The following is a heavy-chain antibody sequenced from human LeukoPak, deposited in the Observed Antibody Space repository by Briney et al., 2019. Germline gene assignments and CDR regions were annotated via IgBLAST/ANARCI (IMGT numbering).Heavy chain of an antibody. CDR3: LKAEDGIRDFDTTRNDY. CDR2: ISADNGNT. CDR1: GYTFTSYG. D-gene: IGHD3-9*01. Sequence: GASVKDSCKASGYTFTSYGISWVRQAPAHGLEWMGWISADNGNTNYAQQLQGRVTMTTDTSTSTAYMELRSLRSDDTAVYYFLKAEDGIRDFDTTRNDYWGQGTLVTVSS. J-gene: IGHJ4*02. V-gene: IGHV1-18*01.